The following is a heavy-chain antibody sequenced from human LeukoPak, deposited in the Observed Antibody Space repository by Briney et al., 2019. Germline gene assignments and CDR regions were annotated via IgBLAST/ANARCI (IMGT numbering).Heavy chain of an antibody. CDR1: GGSFSGYY. CDR3: ARSPGIGDY. D-gene: IGHD3-10*01. V-gene: IGHV4-34*01. Sequence: PSETLSLTCAVYGGSFSGYYWSWIRQPPGKGLEWIGEINHSGSTNYNPSLKSRVTISVDTSKNQFSLKLSSVTAADTAVYYCARSPGIGDYWGQGTLVTVSS. J-gene: IGHJ4*02. CDR2: INHSGST.